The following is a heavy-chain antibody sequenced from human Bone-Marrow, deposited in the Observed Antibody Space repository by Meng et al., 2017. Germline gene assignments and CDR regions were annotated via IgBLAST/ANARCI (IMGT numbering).Heavy chain of an antibody. CDR1: GYTFTGYY. CDR2: INPNSGGT. J-gene: IGHJ6*02. V-gene: IGHV1-2*02. CDR3: ARLAGSSWYLYYYGMDV. Sequence: ASVKVSCKASGYTFTGYYMHWVRQAPGQGLEWMGWINPNSGGTNYAQKFQGRVTMTRDTSISTAYMELSRLRSDDTAVYYCARLAGSSWYLYYYGMDVWGQGTTVTVSS. D-gene: IGHD6-13*01.